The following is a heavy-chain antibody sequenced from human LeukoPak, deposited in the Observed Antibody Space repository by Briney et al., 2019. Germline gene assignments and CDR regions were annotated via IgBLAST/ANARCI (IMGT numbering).Heavy chain of an antibody. CDR1: GGSISSYY. J-gene: IGHJ4*02. CDR2: IYHSGST. Sequence: SETLSLTCTVSGGSISSYYWGWIRQPPGKGLEWIGYIYHSGSTYYNPSLKSRVTISVDRSKNQFSLKLSSVTAADTAVYYCARDSCSGGSCYFDYWGQGTLVTVSS. V-gene: IGHV4-59*12. D-gene: IGHD2-15*01. CDR3: ARDSCSGGSCYFDY.